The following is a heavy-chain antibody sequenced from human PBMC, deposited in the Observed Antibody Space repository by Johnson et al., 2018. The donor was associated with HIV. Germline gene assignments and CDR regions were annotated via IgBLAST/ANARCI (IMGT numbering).Heavy chain of an antibody. Sequence: VQLVESGGGLVQPGGSLRLSCAASGFSFSNYWMSWVRQAPGKGLEWVANIKQDGSEKYYEDSVKGRFIISRDNAKNSLYLQMNSLRAEDTALYYCARCGYSSYWDACDIWGQGTMVTVSS. CDR2: IKQDGSEK. J-gene: IGHJ3*02. V-gene: IGHV3-7*01. CDR1: GFSFSNYW. D-gene: IGHD5-12*01. CDR3: ARCGYSSYWDACDI.